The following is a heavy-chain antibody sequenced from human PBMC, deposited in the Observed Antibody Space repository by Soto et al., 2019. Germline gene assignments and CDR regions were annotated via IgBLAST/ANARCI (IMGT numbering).Heavy chain of an antibody. CDR1: GYTFTGYY. CDR3: ARGREAVLVPAAIIDDAFDI. D-gene: IGHD2-2*01. J-gene: IGHJ3*02. V-gene: IGHV1-2*04. CDR2: INPNSGGT. Sequence: ASVKVSCKASGYTFTGYYMHWVRQAPGQGLEWMGWINPNSGGTNYAQKFQGWVTMTRDTSISTAYMELSRLRSDDTAVYYCARGREAVLVPAAIIDDAFDIWGQGTMVTVSS.